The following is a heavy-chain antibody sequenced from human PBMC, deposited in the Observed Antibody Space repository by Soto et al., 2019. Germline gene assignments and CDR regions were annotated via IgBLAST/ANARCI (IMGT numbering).Heavy chain of an antibody. J-gene: IGHJ6*02. CDR1: GFTFSDYY. V-gene: IGHV3-11*01. Sequence: PGGSLRLSCAASGFTFSDYYMSWIRQAPGKGLEWVSYISSSGSTIYYADSVRGRFTISRDNAKNSLYLQMNSLRAEDTAVYYCARAPLASVYGMDVWGQGTTVTVSS. D-gene: IGHD6-19*01. CDR3: ARAPLASVYGMDV. CDR2: ISSSGSTI.